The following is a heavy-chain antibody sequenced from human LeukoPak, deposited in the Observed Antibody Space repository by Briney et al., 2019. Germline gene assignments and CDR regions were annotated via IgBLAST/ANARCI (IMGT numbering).Heavy chain of an antibody. CDR3: ARGRYYYDSSGYRSSHDY. CDR2: INPNSGGT. D-gene: IGHD3-22*01. J-gene: IGHJ4*02. Sequence: ASVKVSCKASGYTFTGYYMHWVRQAPGQGLEWMGWINPNSGGTNYAQKFQGRVTMTRDTSISTAYMELSRLRSDDTAVYCCARGRYYYDSSGYRSSHDYWGQGTLVTVSS. V-gene: IGHV1-2*02. CDR1: GYTFTGYY.